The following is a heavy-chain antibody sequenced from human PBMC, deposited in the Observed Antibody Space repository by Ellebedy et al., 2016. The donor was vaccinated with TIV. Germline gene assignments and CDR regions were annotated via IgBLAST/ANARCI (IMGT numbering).Heavy chain of an antibody. CDR2: IKQDGSEK. CDR3: ARDGSYGDYLSPTHAFES. Sequence: GGSLRLSCAASGFTFSSYWMSWVRQAPGKGLEWVANIKQDGSEKYYVDSVKGRFTIPRDDATNSLYLQMNSLRAEDTAVYYCARDGSYGDYLSPTHAFESWGQGTVVTVSS. V-gene: IGHV3-7*01. J-gene: IGHJ3*02. CDR1: GFTFSSYW. D-gene: IGHD4-17*01.